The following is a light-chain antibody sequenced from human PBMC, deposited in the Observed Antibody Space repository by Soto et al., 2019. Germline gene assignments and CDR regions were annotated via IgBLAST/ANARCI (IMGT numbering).Light chain of an antibody. CDR1: QSISSW. J-gene: IGKJ1*01. Sequence: DIRMTQSTSTLSASVGDRVTITCRASQSISSWLAWYQQKPGNAPRLLIYDASSLESGVPSRFSGSGSGTEFTLTISSLQPDDFATYYCQQYNSYSTFGQGTKVDIK. CDR3: QQYNSYST. CDR2: DAS. V-gene: IGKV1-5*01.